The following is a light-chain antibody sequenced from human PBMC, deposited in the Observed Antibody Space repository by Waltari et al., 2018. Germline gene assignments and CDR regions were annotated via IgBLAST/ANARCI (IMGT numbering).Light chain of an antibody. CDR1: ALPKQY. CDR3: QSADTNNIVV. Sequence: SYELTQPPSVSVSPGQTARITCSGDALPKQYAYWYQQKPGQAPVQVIYKDTGMPSGIPERFSGSVSGTTVTLIISGVQAEDEADYYCQSADTNNIVVFGGGTKLTV. V-gene: IGLV3-25*03. CDR2: KDT. J-gene: IGLJ2*01.